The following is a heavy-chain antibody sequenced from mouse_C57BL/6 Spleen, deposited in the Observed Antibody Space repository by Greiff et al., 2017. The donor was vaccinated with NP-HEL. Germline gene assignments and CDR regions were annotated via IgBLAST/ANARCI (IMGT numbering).Heavy chain of an antibody. J-gene: IGHJ4*01. CDR2: ISNLAYSI. V-gene: IGHV5-15*01. Sequence: EVHLVESGGGLVQPGGSLKLSCAASGFTFSDYGMAWVRQAPRKGPEWVAFISNLAYSIYYADTVTGRFTISRENAKNTMYREMSSLRSEDTAMYYCARHPPPYGYGYAMDDWGQGTSVTVYS. D-gene: IGHD2-2*01. CDR1: GFTFSDYG. CDR3: ARHPPPYGYGYAMDD.